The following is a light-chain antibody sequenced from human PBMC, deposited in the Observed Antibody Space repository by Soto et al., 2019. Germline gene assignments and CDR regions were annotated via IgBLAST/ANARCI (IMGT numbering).Light chain of an antibody. CDR1: QSISSN. V-gene: IGKV3-15*01. J-gene: IGKJ5*01. CDR2: AAS. Sequence: EVVRTQSPATLSVSRGERATLSCRTSQSISSNLAWYQQKPGQAHRLLIYAASTRATDIPARFSGSGSGTEFTLTISNLQSEDFVVYYCQQYNDWPTITFGQGTRLEIK. CDR3: QQYNDWPTIT.